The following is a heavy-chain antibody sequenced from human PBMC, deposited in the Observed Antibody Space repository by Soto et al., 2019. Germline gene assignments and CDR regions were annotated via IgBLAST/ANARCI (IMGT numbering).Heavy chain of an antibody. CDR2: INAGNGNT. Sequence: VKVSCKASGYTFTSYAMHWVRQAPGQRLEWMGWINAGNGNTKYSQKFQGRVTITRDTSASTAYMELSSLRSEDTAVYYCARDRGSSSWALNWFDPWGRGTLVTVSS. V-gene: IGHV1-3*01. D-gene: IGHD6-13*01. CDR3: ARDRGSSSWALNWFDP. CDR1: GYTFTSYA. J-gene: IGHJ5*02.